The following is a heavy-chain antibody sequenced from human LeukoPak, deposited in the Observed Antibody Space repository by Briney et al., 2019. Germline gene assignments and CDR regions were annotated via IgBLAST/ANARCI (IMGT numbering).Heavy chain of an antibody. D-gene: IGHD6-19*01. Sequence: ASVKVSCKTSGYTFTGYYMHWVRQAPGLGLEWMGWINPNSGGTKYAQKVQGRVTMTRDTSISTAYMELSRLGSDDTAVYYCTRVAGSSAWPADYWGQGTLVTVSS. J-gene: IGHJ4*02. CDR3: TRVAGSSAWPADY. CDR1: GYTFTGYY. CDR2: INPNSGGT. V-gene: IGHV1-2*02.